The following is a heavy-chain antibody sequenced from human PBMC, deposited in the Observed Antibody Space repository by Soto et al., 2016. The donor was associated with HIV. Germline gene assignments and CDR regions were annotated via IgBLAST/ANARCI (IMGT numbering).Heavy chain of an antibody. J-gene: IGHJ4*02. CDR1: GFTFSSYG. CDR2: IWYDGSNK. CDR3: ARDGYCSSTSCYPXTAFDY. D-gene: IGHD2-2*03. Sequence: VQLVESGGGVVQPGRSLRLSCAASGFTFSSYGMHWVRQAPGKGLEWVAVIWYDGSNKYYADSVKGRFTISRDNSKNTLYLQMNSLRAEDTAVYYCARDGYCSSTSCYPXTAFDYVGPGNPGHRLL. V-gene: IGHV3-33*01.